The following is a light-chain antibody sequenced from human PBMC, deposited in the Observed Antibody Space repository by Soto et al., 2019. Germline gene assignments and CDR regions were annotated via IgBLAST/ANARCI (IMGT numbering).Light chain of an antibody. CDR2: GAS. Sequence: EILMTQSPATLSVSPGERATLSCGASQSVSSNLDWYQQKPGQAPRPLSYGASTRATGIPARFSGSGSGTEFTLTISSLQSEDFAVYYCQQYNNWPFTFGQGTRLEI. CDR1: QSVSSN. V-gene: IGKV3-15*01. J-gene: IGKJ5*01. CDR3: QQYNNWPFT.